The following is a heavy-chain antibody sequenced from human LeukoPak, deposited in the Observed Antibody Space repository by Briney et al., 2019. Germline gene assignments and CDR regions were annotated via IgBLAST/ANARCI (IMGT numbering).Heavy chain of an antibody. CDR3: ARDPRYYYGMDV. Sequence: GGSLRLSCAASGFTFSSYWMSWVRQAPGKGLEWVANIKQDGSEKYYADSVKGRFTISRDNSKNTLYLQMNSLRAEDTAVYYCARDPRYYYGMDVWGQGTTVTVSS. J-gene: IGHJ6*02. CDR1: GFTFSSYW. CDR2: IKQDGSEK. V-gene: IGHV3-7*01.